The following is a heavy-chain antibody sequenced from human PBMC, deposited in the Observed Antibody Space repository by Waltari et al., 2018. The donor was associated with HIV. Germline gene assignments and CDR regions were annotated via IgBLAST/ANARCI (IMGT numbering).Heavy chain of an antibody. J-gene: IGHJ4*02. D-gene: IGHD5-18*01. CDR1: GLTFRSYW. Sequence: EVQLVGSGGGLVQPGGSLRLSCAASGLTFRSYWMSWVRQAPGKGLEWVANIKQDGSEEYYVDSVKGRFTISRDNAKNSLYLQMNSLRAEDTAVYYCATLGGGYSYGALDYWGQGTLVTVSS. CDR3: ATLGGGYSYGALDY. V-gene: IGHV3-7*01. CDR2: IKQDGSEE.